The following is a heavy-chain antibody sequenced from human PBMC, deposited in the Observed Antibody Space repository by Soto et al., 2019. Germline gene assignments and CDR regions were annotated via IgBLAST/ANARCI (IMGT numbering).Heavy chain of an antibody. CDR1: GYTFTSYY. CDR2: INPSGGST. J-gene: IGHJ6*03. CDR3: ARDQEPSTLYYDYYYVDV. Sequence: QVHLVQSGAEVKKPGASVTVSCKASGYTFTSYYIHWVRQAPGQGLEWMGIINPSGGSTSYAQKFQGRVTMTRDTSTSTVYMEVSGLRSEDTAVYYCARDQEPSTLYYDYYYVDVWGKGTTVTVSS. V-gene: IGHV1-46*03.